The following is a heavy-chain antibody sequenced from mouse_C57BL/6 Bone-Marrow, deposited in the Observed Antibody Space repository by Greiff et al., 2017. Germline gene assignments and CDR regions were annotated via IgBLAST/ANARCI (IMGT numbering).Heavy chain of an antibody. CDR3: ARRNWDGVYYFDY. CDR2: ISSGSSTI. V-gene: IGHV5-17*01. J-gene: IGHJ2*01. CDR1: GFTFSDSG. Sequence: EVKLVESGGGLVKPGGSLKLSCAASGFTFSDSGMHWVRQAPEKGLEWVAYISSGSSTIYYADTVKGRFTISRDNAKNTLFLQMTSLRSEDTAMYYCARRNWDGVYYFDYWGQGTTLTVSS. D-gene: IGHD4-1*01.